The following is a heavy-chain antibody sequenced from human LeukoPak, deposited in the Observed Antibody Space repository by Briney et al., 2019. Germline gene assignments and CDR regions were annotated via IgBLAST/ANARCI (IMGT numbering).Heavy chain of an antibody. D-gene: IGHD6-13*01. CDR2: IYPGDSDS. J-gene: IGHJ4*02. CDR1: GYSFTNYW. V-gene: IGHV5-51*01. Sequence: GESLKISCKGSGYSFTNYWIAWVRQMPGKGLEWMGIIYPGDSDSRNSASFQAQDCISADKSINTAYLQWSSLKASDTAMYYCARLSVIAADGTHYFDYWGQGTLVTVSS. CDR3: ARLSVIAADGTHYFDY.